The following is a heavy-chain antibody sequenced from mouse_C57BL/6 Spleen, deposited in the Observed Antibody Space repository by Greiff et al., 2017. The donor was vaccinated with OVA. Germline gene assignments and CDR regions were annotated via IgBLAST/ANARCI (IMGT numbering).Heavy chain of an antibody. V-gene: IGHV1-66*01. D-gene: IGHD4-1*01. J-gene: IGHJ2*01. CDR2: IYPGSGNT. CDR3: AREANWDTLFDY. CDR1: GYSFTSYY. Sequence: VQGVESGPELVKPGASVKISCKASGYSFTSYYIHWVKQRPGQGLEWIGWIYPGSGNTKYNEKFKGKATLTADTSSSTAYMQLSSLTSEDSAVYYCAREANWDTLFDYWGQGTTLTVSS.